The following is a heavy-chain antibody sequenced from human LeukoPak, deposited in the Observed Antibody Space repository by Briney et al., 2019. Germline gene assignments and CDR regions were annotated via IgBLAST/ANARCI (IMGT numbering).Heavy chain of an antibody. Sequence: GGSLRLSCAASGFTFSSYSMNWVRQAPGKGLEWGSYISSSSSTIYYADSVQGRFTISRDNAKNSLYLQMNSLRAEDTAVYYCAKRIAAAGKHHFDYWGQGTLVTVSS. J-gene: IGHJ4*02. D-gene: IGHD6-13*01. V-gene: IGHV3-48*01. CDR1: GFTFSSYS. CDR2: ISSSSSTI. CDR3: AKRIAAAGKHHFDY.